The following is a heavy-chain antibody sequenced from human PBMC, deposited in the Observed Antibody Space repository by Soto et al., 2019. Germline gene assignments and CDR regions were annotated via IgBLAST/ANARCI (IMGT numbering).Heavy chain of an antibody. V-gene: IGHV3-7*01. CDR1: GFTFSSYW. CDR3: ARWAGCSSTSCSYNWFDP. CDR2: IKQDGSEK. Sequence: GGSLRLSCAASGFTFSSYWMSWVRQAPGKGLEWVANIKQDGSEKYYVDSVKGRFTISRDNAKNSLYLQMNSLRAEDTAVYYCARWAGCSSTSCSYNWFDPWGQGTLVTVSS. D-gene: IGHD2-2*01. J-gene: IGHJ5*02.